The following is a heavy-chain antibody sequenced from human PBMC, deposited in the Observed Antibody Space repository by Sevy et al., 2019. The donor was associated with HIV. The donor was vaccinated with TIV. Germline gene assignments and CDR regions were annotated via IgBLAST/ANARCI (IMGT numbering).Heavy chain of an antibody. CDR1: GFTFNTYG. D-gene: IGHD2-8*01. Sequence: GGSLRLSCEGSGFTFNTYGMHWVRQAPGKGLEWVAVIWHDGTNIYYAGSVKGRFTISRDNSKNTLFLQMNSLSAEDTAVYYSASLFSMHGVLDIRGQGTMVTVSS. CDR3: ASLFSMHGVLDI. V-gene: IGHV3-33*08. J-gene: IGHJ3*02. CDR2: IWHDGTNI.